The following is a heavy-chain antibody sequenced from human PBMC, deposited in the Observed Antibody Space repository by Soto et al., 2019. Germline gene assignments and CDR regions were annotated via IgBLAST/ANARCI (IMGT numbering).Heavy chain of an antibody. CDR2: INHSGST. Sequence: PSETLSLTCAVYGGSFSGYYWSWIRQPPGKGLEWIGEINHSGSTNYNPSLKSRVTISVDTSKNQFSLKLSSATAADTAVYYCASIRSSWYGGTYYYYGMDVWGQGTTVTVSS. V-gene: IGHV4-34*01. CDR1: GGSFSGYY. CDR3: ASIRSSWYGGTYYYYGMDV. J-gene: IGHJ6*02. D-gene: IGHD6-13*01.